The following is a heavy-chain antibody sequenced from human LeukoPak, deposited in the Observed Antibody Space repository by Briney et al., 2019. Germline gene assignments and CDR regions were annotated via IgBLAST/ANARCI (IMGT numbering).Heavy chain of an antibody. J-gene: IGHJ4*02. V-gene: IGHV3-23*01. D-gene: IGHD3-22*01. Sequence: GGSLRLSCAASGLNFSTYGMSWVRQAPGKGPEWVSAINDGGTRTYYTDSVKGRFTISRDNSKSTLYLQFHSLRAEDTAIYFCATGGRDSSGYYYSRAGYFDFWGQGTLVTVSS. CDR1: GLNFSTYG. CDR3: ATGGRDSSGYYYSRAGYFDF. CDR2: INDGGTRT.